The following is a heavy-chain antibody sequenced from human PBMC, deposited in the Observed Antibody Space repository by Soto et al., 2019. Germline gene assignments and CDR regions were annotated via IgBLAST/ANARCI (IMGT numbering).Heavy chain of an antibody. CDR3: ARVNLEWLSHQVLEGLYYYYYMDV. J-gene: IGHJ6*03. Sequence: SETLSLTCTVSGGSISSYYWSWIRQPPGKGLEWIGYIYYSGSTNYNPSLKSRVTISVDTSKNPFSLKLSSVTAADTAVYYCARVNLEWLSHQVLEGLYYYYYMDVWGKGTTVTVSS. V-gene: IGHV4-59*01. CDR1: GGSISSYY. D-gene: IGHD3-3*01. CDR2: IYYSGST.